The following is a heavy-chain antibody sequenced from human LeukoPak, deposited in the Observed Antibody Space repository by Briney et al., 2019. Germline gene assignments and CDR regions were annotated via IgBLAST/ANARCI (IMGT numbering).Heavy chain of an antibody. J-gene: IGHJ4*02. Sequence: SETPSLTCTVSGGSISSYYWSWIRQPPGKGLEWIGYIYYSGITNYNPSLKSRVAISVDTSKNQFSLNLSSVTAADTAVYYCARRGGYSGYEQVWGQGTLVTVSS. D-gene: IGHD5-12*01. V-gene: IGHV4-59*08. CDR3: ARRGGYSGYEQV. CDR1: GGSISSYY. CDR2: IYYSGIT.